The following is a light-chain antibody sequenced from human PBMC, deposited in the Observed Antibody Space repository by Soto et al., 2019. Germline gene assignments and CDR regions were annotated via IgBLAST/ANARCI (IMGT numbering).Light chain of an antibody. CDR2: GAS. J-gene: IGKJ1*01. CDR3: QQYNNWPAI. V-gene: IGKV3-15*01. CDR1: QSPMRN. Sequence: IVLTQSPATVSVSPGERATLSCRASQSPMRNLAWYQQKPGQAPRLLIYGASTRATGIPARFSGSGSGTDFTLTISSLQSEDFAVYYCQQYNNWPAIFGQGTKVDIK.